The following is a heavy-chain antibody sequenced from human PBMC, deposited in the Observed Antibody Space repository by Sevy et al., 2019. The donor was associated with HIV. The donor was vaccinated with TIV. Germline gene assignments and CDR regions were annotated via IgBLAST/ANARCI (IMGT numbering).Heavy chain of an antibody. CDR3: ARARCSGRCYSDAFDI. J-gene: IGHJ3*02. V-gene: IGHV3-13*01. CDR1: GFTFSSYD. Sequence: GGSLRLSCAASGFTFSSYDMHWVRQATGKGLEWVSAIGTAGDTYYPGSVKGRFTISRENAKSSLYLQMNSLRGGDTAVYHCARARCSGRCYSDAFDIWGQGTMVTVSS. CDR2: IGTAGDT. D-gene: IGHD2-21*02.